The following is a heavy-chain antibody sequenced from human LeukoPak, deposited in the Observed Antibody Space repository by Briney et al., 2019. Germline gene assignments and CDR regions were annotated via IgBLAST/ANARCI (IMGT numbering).Heavy chain of an antibody. J-gene: IGHJ4*02. CDR1: GYTFTSYG. V-gene: IGHV1-18*01. CDR2: ISAYNGNT. CDR3: ARDLGHYYGSSGYYFDY. Sequence: ASVKVSCKASGYTFTSYGISWVRQAPGQGLEWMGWISAYNGNTNYAQKLQGRVTMTTDTSTSTAYMELRSLRSDDTAVYYCARDLGHYYGSSGYYFDYWGQGTLVTVSS. D-gene: IGHD3-22*01.